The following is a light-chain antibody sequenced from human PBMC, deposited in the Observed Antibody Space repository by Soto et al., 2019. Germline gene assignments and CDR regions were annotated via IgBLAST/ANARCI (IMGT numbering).Light chain of an antibody. CDR1: RILLHITGETF. V-gene: IGKV2D-29*02. J-gene: IGKJ5*01. CDR3: MQSTQLPPT. CDR2: EVS. Sequence: DVVMTQTPLSLSVAPGQPSSISFRSSRILLHITGETFLFWYLQKPGQSPQLLIYEVSTRVSGVPDRFSGSGSGTDFTLEISRVETDDVGIYYCMQSTQLPPTFGQGTRLENK.